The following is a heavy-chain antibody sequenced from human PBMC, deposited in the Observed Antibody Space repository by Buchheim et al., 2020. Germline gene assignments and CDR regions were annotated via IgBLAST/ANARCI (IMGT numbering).Heavy chain of an antibody. CDR1: GFTFSSYS. V-gene: IGHV3-21*01. CDR2: ISSSSSYI. CDR3: ARGITIFGVVISTVDY. J-gene: IGHJ4*02. Sequence: EVQLVESGGGLVKPGGSLRLSCAASGFTFSSYSMNWVRQAPGKGLEWVSSISSSSSYIYYADSVKGRFTISRDNAKNSLYLQMNSLRAEDTAVYYCARGITIFGVVISTVDYWGQRTL. D-gene: IGHD3-3*01.